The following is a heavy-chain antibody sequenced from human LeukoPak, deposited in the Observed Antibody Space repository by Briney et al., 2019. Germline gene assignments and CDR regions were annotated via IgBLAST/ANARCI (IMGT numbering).Heavy chain of an antibody. Sequence: GGSLRLSCAASGFTFSSYSMNWVRQAPGKGLEWVSSISSSSSYIYYADSVKGRFTISRDNAKNSLYLQMNSLRAEDTAVYYCARCRSWGSSWWPFDYWGQGTLVTVSS. CDR1: GFTFSSYS. CDR2: ISSSSSYI. D-gene: IGHD6-13*01. J-gene: IGHJ4*02. CDR3: ARCRSWGSSWWPFDY. V-gene: IGHV3-21*01.